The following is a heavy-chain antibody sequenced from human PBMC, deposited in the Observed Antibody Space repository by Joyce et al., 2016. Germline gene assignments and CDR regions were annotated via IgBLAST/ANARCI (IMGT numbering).Heavy chain of an antibody. CDR3: ARGGISYYYAMDV. CDR2: ISETSDYI. CDR1: GSTFSTSS. V-gene: IGHV3-21*01. Sequence: QLVESGGGVVKPGGSLRLSCEASGSTFSTSSRSWFRQAPGKGLEWVAAISETSDYIFHAETVRGRFTGSRDNAKKTLYLQMNSLRAEDSAVFYCARGGISYYYAMDVWGQGTTVTVSS. D-gene: IGHD3-16*01. J-gene: IGHJ6*02.